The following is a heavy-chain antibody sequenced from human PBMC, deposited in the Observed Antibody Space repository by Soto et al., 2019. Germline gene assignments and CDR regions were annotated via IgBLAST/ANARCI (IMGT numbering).Heavy chain of an antibody. V-gene: IGHV5-10-1*01. CDR2: IDPSDSYT. Sequence: CKGSGYSFTSYWISWVRQMPGKGLEWMGRIDPSDSYTNYSPSFQGHVTISADKSISTAYLQWSSLKASDTAMYFCASSSFLRSGALFHGLDVWGQGTTVT. CDR3: ASSSFLRSGALFHGLDV. J-gene: IGHJ6*02. CDR1: GYSFTSYW. D-gene: IGHD3-10*01.